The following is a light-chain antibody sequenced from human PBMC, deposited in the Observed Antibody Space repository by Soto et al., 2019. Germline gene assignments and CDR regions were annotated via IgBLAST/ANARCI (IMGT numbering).Light chain of an antibody. CDR1: QTVGSY. V-gene: IGKV3-20*01. Sequence: ENVLTQYPATLSLSTRERATLSCRASQTVGSYLAWYQQKPGQAPRLLMYDASNRATGIPARFSGSGSGTDFTLTISRLEPEDFAVYYCQQYGSSPWTFGQVSIVDIK. J-gene: IGKJ1*01. CDR3: QQYGSSPWT. CDR2: DAS.